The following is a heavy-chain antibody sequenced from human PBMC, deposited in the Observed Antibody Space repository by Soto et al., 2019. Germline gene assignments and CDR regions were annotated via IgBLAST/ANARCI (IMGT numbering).Heavy chain of an antibody. D-gene: IGHD2-8*02. CDR3: ARDKITGLVDY. Sequence: SETLSLTCAVYGGSFSGYYWTWIRQPPGTGLEWIGEINHSGSTNYNPSLKSRVTISVDTSKNQFSLKLTSVTAADTAVYYCARDKITGLVDYWGQGTLVTV. CDR1: GGSFSGYY. V-gene: IGHV4-34*01. CDR2: INHSGST. J-gene: IGHJ4*02.